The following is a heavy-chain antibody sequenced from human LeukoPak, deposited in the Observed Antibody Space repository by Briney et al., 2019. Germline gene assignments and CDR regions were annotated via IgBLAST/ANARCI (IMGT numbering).Heavy chain of an antibody. CDR1: GFTFSSYS. CDR3: ASDVEYSSFPLDY. J-gene: IGHJ4*02. D-gene: IGHD6-6*01. V-gene: IGHV3-48*01. Sequence: PGGSLRLSCAASGFTFSSYSMNWVRQAPGKGLEWVSYISSSSSTIYYADSVKGRFTISRDNAKNSLYLQMNSLRAEDTAVYYCASDVEYSSFPLDYWGQGTLVTVSS. CDR2: ISSSSSTI.